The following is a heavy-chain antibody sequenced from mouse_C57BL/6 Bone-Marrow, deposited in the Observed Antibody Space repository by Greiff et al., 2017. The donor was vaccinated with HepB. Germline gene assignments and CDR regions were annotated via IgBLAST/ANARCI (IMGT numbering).Heavy chain of an antibody. V-gene: IGHV1-7*01. J-gene: IGHJ2*01. D-gene: IGHD1-1*02. CDR3: ARVGCGGSYPDFDY. Sequence: VQLQQSGAELVKPGASVKLSCKASGYTFTSYWMHWVKQRLGKGLGRNGYINPSSGYTKYNQKFKDKATLTADKSSSTTYMQLSSLTYEDSAVYYSARVGCGGSYPDFDYWGQGTTLTVSS. CDR2: INPSSGYT. CDR1: GYTFTSYW.